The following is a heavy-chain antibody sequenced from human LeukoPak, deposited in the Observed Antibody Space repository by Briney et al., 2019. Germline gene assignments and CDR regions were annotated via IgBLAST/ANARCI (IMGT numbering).Heavy chain of an antibody. J-gene: IGHJ6*02. V-gene: IGHV1-69*13. CDR3: AREGALGGMDV. CDR1: GGTFSSYA. CDR2: IIPILGTA. Sequence: GASVKASCKASGGTFSSYAISWVRQAPGQGLEWMGGIIPILGTANYAQKFQGRVTITADESTSTAYMELSSLRSEDTAVYYCAREGALGGMDVWGQGTTVTVSS. D-gene: IGHD1-26*01.